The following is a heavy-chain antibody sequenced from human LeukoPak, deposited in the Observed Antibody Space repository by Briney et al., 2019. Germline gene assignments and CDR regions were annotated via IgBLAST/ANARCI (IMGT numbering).Heavy chain of an antibody. Sequence: SETLSLTCTVSGGSISSYYWSWIRQPPGKGLEWIGYIYYSGSTNYNPSLKSRVTISVDTSKNQFSLKLSSVTAADTAMYYCARGYGDYVLHYWGQGTLVTVSS. CDR3: ARGYGDYVLHY. J-gene: IGHJ4*02. V-gene: IGHV4-59*01. D-gene: IGHD4-17*01. CDR2: IYYSGST. CDR1: GGSISSYY.